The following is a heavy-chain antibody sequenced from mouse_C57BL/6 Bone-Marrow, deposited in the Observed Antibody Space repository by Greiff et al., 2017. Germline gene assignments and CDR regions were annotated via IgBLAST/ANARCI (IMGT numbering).Heavy chain of an antibody. CDR3: ARSQLQGWCAY. CDR1: GYTFTNYW. D-gene: IGHD2-1*01. V-gene: IGHV1-63*01. Sequence: QVQLQQSGAELVRPGTSVKMSCKASGYTFTNYWIGWAKQRPGHGLEWIGDIYPGGGYTNYTEKFKGKATLTADKSSSTAYMQFSSLTSEDAAIYYCARSQLQGWCAYWGQGTLVTVSA. J-gene: IGHJ3*01. CDR2: IYPGGGYT.